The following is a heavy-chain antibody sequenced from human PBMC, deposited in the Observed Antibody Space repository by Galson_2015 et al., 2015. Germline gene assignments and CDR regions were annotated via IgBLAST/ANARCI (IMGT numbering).Heavy chain of an antibody. J-gene: IGHJ6*02. V-gene: IGHV3-74*01. Sequence: SLRLSCAASGFTFSSYWMHWVRQAPGKGLVWVSRINSDGSSTSYADSVKGRFTISRDNAKNALYLQMNSLRAEDTAVYYCARNIVATSTSLGTYYYYYGMDVWGQGTTVTVSS. CDR1: GFTFSSYW. CDR3: ARNIVATSTSLGTYYYYYGMDV. CDR2: INSDGSST. D-gene: IGHD5-12*01.